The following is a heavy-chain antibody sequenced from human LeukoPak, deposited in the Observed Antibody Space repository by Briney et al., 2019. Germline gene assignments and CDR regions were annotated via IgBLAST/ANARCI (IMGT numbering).Heavy chain of an antibody. D-gene: IGHD2-2*02. CDR1: GFTFSNAW. CDR3: TTVYCSSTSCYTNFIDY. J-gene: IGHJ4*02. CDR2: IKSKTDGGTT. Sequence: GGSLRLSCAASGFTFSNAWMSWVRQAPGKGLEWVGRIKSKTDGGTTDYAAPVKGRFTISRDDSKNTLHLQMNSLKTEDTAVYYCTTVYCSSTSCYTNFIDYWGQGTLVTVSS. V-gene: IGHV3-15*01.